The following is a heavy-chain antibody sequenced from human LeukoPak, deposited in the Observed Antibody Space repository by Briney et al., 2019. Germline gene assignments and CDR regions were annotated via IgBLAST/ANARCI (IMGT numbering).Heavy chain of an antibody. CDR1: GFSFSGHW. D-gene: IGHD1-1*01. Sequence: GGSLRLSCTASGFSFSGHWMHWARQLPGKGLVWVSRISPTGSTTSYADSVKGRFTVSRDNAKNTLYLQVNNLRAEDTAVYYCARGPNRNWSGLDFWGQGTLLTVSS. CDR3: ARGPNRNWSGLDF. V-gene: IGHV3-74*01. CDR2: ISPTGSTT. J-gene: IGHJ4*02.